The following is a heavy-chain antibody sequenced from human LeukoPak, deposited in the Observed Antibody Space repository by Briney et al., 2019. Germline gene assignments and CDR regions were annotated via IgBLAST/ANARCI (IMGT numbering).Heavy chain of an antibody. CDR2: LSSSGLSP. Sequence: PGGSLRLSCAASGFTFSSYSMNWVRQAPGKGLEWVSALSSSGLSPYYADSVKGRFSISRDISKNTLYLQMNSLRAEDTAVYYCTKAGPDTYAIDIWGQGTMVTVSS. J-gene: IGHJ3*02. D-gene: IGHD2/OR15-2a*01. CDR3: TKAGPDTYAIDI. V-gene: IGHV3-23*01. CDR1: GFTFSSYS.